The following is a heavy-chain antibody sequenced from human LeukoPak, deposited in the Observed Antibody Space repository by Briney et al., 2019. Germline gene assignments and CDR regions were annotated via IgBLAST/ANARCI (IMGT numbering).Heavy chain of an antibody. J-gene: IGHJ4*02. Sequence: ASVKVSCKASGYTFTSYYMYWVRQAPGQGLEWMGRINPSGGSTNYAQKFQGRVTMTRDTSTSTVYMELSSLRSEDTAVYYCARDTNSSGWYRPGVIDYWGQGTLVTVSS. CDR1: GYTFTSYY. V-gene: IGHV1-46*01. CDR3: ARDTNSSGWYRPGVIDY. D-gene: IGHD6-19*01. CDR2: INPSGGST.